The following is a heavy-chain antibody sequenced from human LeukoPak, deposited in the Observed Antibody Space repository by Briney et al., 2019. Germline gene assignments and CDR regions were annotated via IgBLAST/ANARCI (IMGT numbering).Heavy chain of an antibody. Sequence: PSETLSLTCTVSGGSISSYYWSWIRQPPGKGLEWIGYIYYSGSTNYNPSLKSRVTISVDTSKNQLSLKLSSVTAADTAVYYCARKTSGVAAYDYWGQGTLVTVSS. CDR1: GGSISSYY. J-gene: IGHJ4*02. D-gene: IGHD2-15*01. V-gene: IGHV4-59*01. CDR2: IYYSGST. CDR3: ARKTSGVAAYDY.